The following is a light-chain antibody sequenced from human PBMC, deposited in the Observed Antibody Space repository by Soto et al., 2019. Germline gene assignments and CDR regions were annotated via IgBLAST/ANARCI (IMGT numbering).Light chain of an antibody. V-gene: IGKV3-20*01. CDR1: QSVSSSF. J-gene: IGKJ1*01. CDR3: QQYGSSPPWT. Sequence: EIVLTQSPGTLYLSPGERATLSCRASQSVSSSFLAWYQQKPGQSPRLLIYGASIRATGIPDRFSGSGSGTDFTLTIRRLEPEDFAVYYCQQYGSSPPWTVGQGTKVEIK. CDR2: GAS.